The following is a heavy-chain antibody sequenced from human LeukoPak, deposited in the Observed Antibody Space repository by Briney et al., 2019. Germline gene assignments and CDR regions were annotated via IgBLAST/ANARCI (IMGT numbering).Heavy chain of an antibody. J-gene: IGHJ4*02. D-gene: IGHD1-14*01. CDR3: ARQVWNYFDY. Sequence: SETLSLTCTVSTRSISSYYWSWIRQPPGRVLEWVGYIYYSGSTHYNPSLKSRVTISVEPTKHQCSLELSSVTAADTAVYYCARQVWNYFDYWAQGTLVTV. V-gene: IGHV4-59*08. CDR2: IYYSGST. CDR1: TRSISSYY.